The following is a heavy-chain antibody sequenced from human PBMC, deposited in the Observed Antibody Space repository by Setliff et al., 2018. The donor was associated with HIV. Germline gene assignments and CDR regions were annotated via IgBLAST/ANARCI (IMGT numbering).Heavy chain of an antibody. J-gene: IGHJ4*02. CDR3: ARLSGGMVPNY. CDR2: IYHTGIT. D-gene: IGHD3-10*01. V-gene: IGHV4-39*01. CDR1: GGSINSRSDY. Sequence: SETLSLTCSVSGGSINSRSDYWGWIRQPPGKGLEWIGSIYHTGITYDNPSLKSRVTISVDTSKNQISLRLSSVTTADTAVYYCARLSGGMVPNYWGQGILVTVSS.